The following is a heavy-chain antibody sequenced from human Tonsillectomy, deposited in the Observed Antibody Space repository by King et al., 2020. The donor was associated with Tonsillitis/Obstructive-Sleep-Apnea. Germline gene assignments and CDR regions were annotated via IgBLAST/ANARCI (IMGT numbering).Heavy chain of an antibody. CDR2: TYYRSKWYN. CDR3: ARGQSVAGTHFSYYYGMDV. CDR1: GDSVSSNSAA. J-gene: IGHJ6*02. D-gene: IGHD6-19*01. V-gene: IGHV6-1*01. Sequence: VQLQQSGPGLVKPSQTLSLTCAISGDSVSSNSAAWNWIRQSPSRGLEWLGRTYYRSKWYNDYAESVKSRITINPDKSKNQFSLQLSSVTPEDTAVYYCARGQSVAGTHFSYYYGMDVWGQGTTVTVSS.